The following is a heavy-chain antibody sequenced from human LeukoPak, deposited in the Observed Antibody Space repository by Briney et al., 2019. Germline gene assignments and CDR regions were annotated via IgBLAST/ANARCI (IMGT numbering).Heavy chain of an antibody. CDR3: ARDAAAATHYYYYMDV. CDR2: MYTSGST. CDR1: GGSISSGTYY. V-gene: IGHV4-61*09. D-gene: IGHD2-2*01. Sequence: PSETLSLTCTVSGGSISSGTYYWSWIRQPAGKGLEWIGHMYTSGSTNYNPSLKSRVTISVDTSKNQFSLKLTSVTAADTAVYYCARDAAAATHYYYYMDVWGKGTTVTVSS. J-gene: IGHJ6*03.